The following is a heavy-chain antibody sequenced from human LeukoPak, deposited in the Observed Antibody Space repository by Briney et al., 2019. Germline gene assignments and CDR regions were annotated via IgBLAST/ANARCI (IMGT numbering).Heavy chain of an antibody. J-gene: IGHJ4*02. Sequence: GESLKISCKGSGYTFTNYWVGWVRQMPGKGLEWMGTIYPNNSDSRYNPSFRGQVTISVDRSITTAYLLWKSLKASDTAIYYCALSNEAFDSAGYFDYWGQGTMVTVSS. D-gene: IGHD3-22*01. CDR1: GYTFTNYW. CDR2: IYPNNSDS. V-gene: IGHV5-51*01. CDR3: ALSNEAFDSAGYFDY.